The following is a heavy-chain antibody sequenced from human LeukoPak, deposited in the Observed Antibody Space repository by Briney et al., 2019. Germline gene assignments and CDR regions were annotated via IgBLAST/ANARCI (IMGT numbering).Heavy chain of an antibody. V-gene: IGHV4-39*07. CDR1: GGSISSSSYY. Sequence: PSETLSLTCTVSGGSISSSSYYWGWIRQPPGKGLEWIGSIYYSGSTYYNPSLKSRVTISVDTSKNQFSLKLSSVTAADTAVYYCARGSAAAGTPLDYWGQGTLVTVSS. D-gene: IGHD6-13*01. CDR2: IYYSGST. J-gene: IGHJ4*02. CDR3: ARGSAAAGTPLDY.